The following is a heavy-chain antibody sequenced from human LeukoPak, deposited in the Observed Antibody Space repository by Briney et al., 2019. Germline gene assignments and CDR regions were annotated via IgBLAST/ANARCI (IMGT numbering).Heavy chain of an antibody. CDR1: GLTFSSYS. J-gene: IGHJ4*02. CDR3: AREDCSSTSCYTSIDY. D-gene: IGHD2-2*02. V-gene: IGHV3-21*01. Sequence: GGSLRLSCAASGLTFSSYSMNWVRQAPGKGLEWVSSISSSSSYIYYADSVKGRFTISRDNAKNSLYLQMNSLRAEDTAVYYCAREDCSSTSCYTSIDYWGQGTLVTVSS. CDR2: ISSSSSYI.